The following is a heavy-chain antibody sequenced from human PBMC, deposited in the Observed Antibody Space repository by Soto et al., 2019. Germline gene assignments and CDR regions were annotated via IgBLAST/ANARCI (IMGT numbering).Heavy chain of an antibody. V-gene: IGHV3-13*01. D-gene: IGHD1-1*01. Sequence: GGSLRLSCAASGFTFSSYDMHWVRQATGKGLEWVSAIGTAGDTYYPGSVKGRFTISRENAKNSLYLQMNSLRAGDTAVYYCARAKIQGTFDYWGQGTLVTVSS. J-gene: IGHJ4*02. CDR2: IGTAGDT. CDR3: ARAKIQGTFDY. CDR1: GFTFSSYD.